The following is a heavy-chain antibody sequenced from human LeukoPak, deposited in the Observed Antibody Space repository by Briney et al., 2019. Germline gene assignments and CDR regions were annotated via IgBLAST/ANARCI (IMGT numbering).Heavy chain of an antibody. CDR3: AKGPTYTYGYYFDY. V-gene: IGHV3-9*01. J-gene: IGHJ4*02. Sequence: GGSLRLSCTASGFTFNTYSLNWVRQAPGKGLEWVSGISWNSGSIGYADSVKGRFTISRDNAKSSLYLQMNSLRAEDTALYYCAKGPTYTYGYYFDYWGQGTLVTVSS. CDR2: ISWNSGSI. D-gene: IGHD5-18*01. CDR1: GFTFNTYS.